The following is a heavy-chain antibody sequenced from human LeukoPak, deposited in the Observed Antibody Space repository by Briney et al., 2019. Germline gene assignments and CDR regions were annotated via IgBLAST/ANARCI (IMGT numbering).Heavy chain of an antibody. Sequence: SETLSLTCTVSGGSISSYYWSWIRQPPGKGLEWIGYIYYSGSTNYNPSLKSRVTISVDTSKNQFSLKLSSVTAADTAVYYCGRDLTVVRGVSYYYYGMDVWGQGTTVTVSS. CDR2: IYYSGST. CDR3: GRDLTVVRGVSYYYYGMDV. CDR1: GGSISSYY. D-gene: IGHD3-10*01. V-gene: IGHV4-59*01. J-gene: IGHJ6*02.